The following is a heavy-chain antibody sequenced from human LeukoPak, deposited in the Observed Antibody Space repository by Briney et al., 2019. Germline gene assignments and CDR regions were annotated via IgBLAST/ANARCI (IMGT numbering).Heavy chain of an antibody. D-gene: IGHD2-8*01. Sequence: PGGSLRLSWAASGFTFSSYAMNWVRQAPGKGLDRVSVISGSVGSTYYADSLKGRFTISRDNSKNTLYLQMNSLRAEDTAVYYCAKMLGSYYFDYWGQGTLVTVSS. CDR3: AKMLGSYYFDY. CDR1: GFTFSSYA. V-gene: IGHV3-23*01. J-gene: IGHJ4*02. CDR2: ISGSVGST.